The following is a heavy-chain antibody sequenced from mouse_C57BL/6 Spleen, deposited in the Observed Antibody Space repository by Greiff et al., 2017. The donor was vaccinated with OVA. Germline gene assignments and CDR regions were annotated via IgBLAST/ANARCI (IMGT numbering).Heavy chain of an antibody. CDR3: ARFDYDEGYYFDY. CDR1: GYTFTSYW. J-gene: IGHJ2*01. CDR2: INPSSGYT. D-gene: IGHD2-4*01. Sequence: QVQLQQSGAELAKPGASVKLSCKASGYTFTSYWMHWVKQRPGQGLEWIGYINPSSGYTKYNQKFKDKATLTADKSSSTAYMQLSSPTYEDSAVYYCARFDYDEGYYFDYWGQGTTLTVSS. V-gene: IGHV1-7*01.